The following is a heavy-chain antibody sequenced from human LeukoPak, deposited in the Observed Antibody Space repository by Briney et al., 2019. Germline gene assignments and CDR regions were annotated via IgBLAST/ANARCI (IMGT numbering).Heavy chain of an antibody. J-gene: IGHJ4*02. D-gene: IGHD4-23*01. CDR2: ISAYNGNT. Sequence: ASVKVSCKASGYTFTSYGISWVRQAPGQGLEWVGWISAYNGNTNHAQKLQGRVTMTTDTSTGTAYMELRSLRSDDTAVYYCARDRGRTVVIPGPFSSDYWGQGTLVTVSS. V-gene: IGHV1-18*01. CDR3: ARDRGRTVVIPGPFSSDY. CDR1: GYTFTSYG.